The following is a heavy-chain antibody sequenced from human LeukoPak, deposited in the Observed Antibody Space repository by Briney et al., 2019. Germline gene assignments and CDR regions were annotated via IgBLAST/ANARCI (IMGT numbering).Heavy chain of an antibody. V-gene: IGHV3-53*01. CDR2: IYSGGST. J-gene: IGHJ4*02. CDR3: AGSSSFSRTFDY. D-gene: IGHD6-6*01. CDR1: GFTFSSYA. Sequence: GGSLRLSCAASGFTFSSYAMSWVRQAPGKGLEWVSVIYSGGSTYYADSVKGRFTISRDNSKNTLYLQMNSLRAEDTAVYYCAGSSSFSRTFDYWGQGTLVTVSS.